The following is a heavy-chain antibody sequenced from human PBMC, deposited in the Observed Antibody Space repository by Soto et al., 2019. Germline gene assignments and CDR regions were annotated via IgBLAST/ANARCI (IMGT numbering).Heavy chain of an antibody. CDR1: GYTFTSYG. V-gene: IGHV1-18*01. CDR3: ARAPRSYYDFWSGYSIDAFDI. Sequence: EASVKVSCKASGYTFTSYGISWVRQAPGQGLEWMGWISAYNGNTNYAQKLQGRVTMTTDTSTSTAYMELRSLRSDDTAVYYCARAPRSYYDFWSGYSIDAFDIWGQGTMVTVSS. CDR2: ISAYNGNT. D-gene: IGHD3-3*01. J-gene: IGHJ3*02.